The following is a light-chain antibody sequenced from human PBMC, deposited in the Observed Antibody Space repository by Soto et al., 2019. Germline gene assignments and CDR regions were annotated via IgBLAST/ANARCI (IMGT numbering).Light chain of an antibody. CDR2: AAS. CDR3: QQSYNSPMFT. Sequence: DIQMTQSPSSLAASVGDSVTITCQSSQTISTSRNWYQQKPGKAPKLLIYAASSLGDGVPSRFSGSGSSTHFTLTISSLQPADSATYYCQQSYNSPMFTFGQVTKVAIK. J-gene: IGKJ2*01. V-gene: IGKV1-39*01. CDR1: QTISTS.